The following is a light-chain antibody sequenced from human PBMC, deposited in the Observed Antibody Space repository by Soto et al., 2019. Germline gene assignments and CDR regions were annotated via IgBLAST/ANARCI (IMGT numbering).Light chain of an antibody. J-gene: IGKJ5*01. CDR1: QSIRNY. Sequence: DIQMPQSPSSLSASVGDRVTITCRASQSIRNYLNWYQQKPQKAPKLLIYTASRLQSGVPSRFSGSGSGTDFTLTITNLQPGEFATYYSQQRFITPPITAGQGKRLELK. V-gene: IGKV1-39*01. CDR3: QQRFITPPIT. CDR2: TAS.